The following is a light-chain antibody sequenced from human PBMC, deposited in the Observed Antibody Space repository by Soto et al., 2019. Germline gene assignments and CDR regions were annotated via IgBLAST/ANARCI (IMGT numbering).Light chain of an antibody. CDR1: QSVSSNY. V-gene: IGKV3-11*01. CDR2: DAS. J-gene: IGKJ1*01. Sequence: EIVLTHSPGTLSLSPGEIATLSCRASQSVSSNYLTWYQQKPGQAPRLLIYDASYRATGIPARFSGSGSGTDFTLTISSLEPEDFAVYYCQQRSDWPWTFGQGTKVDIK. CDR3: QQRSDWPWT.